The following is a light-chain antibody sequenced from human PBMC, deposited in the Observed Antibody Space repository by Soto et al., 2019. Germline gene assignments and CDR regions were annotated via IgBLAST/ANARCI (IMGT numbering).Light chain of an antibody. Sequence: EIVLTQSPGTLSLSPGERATLSCRASQSVSNNYLAWYQQKPGQAPRLLIYDASTRATGIPDRVSGSGSGTDFTLTISRLEPEDFAVYYCQQYGSSPITFCQRRRLQIK. CDR3: QQYGSSPIT. J-gene: IGKJ5*01. V-gene: IGKV3-20*01. CDR1: QSVSNNY. CDR2: DAS.